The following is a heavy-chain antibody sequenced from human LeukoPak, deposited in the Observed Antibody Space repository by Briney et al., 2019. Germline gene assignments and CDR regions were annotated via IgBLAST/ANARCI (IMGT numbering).Heavy chain of an antibody. J-gene: IGHJ4*02. Sequence: ASVKVSCKASGYTFTSYYMHWVRQAPGQGLEWMGIINPSGGSTSYAQKFQGRVTMTRDTSTSTVYMELSSLRSEDTAVYYCARDDTSPIYSSSWYPDYWGQGTLVTVSS. D-gene: IGHD6-13*01. CDR3: ARDDTSPIYSSSWYPDY. CDR1: GYTFTSYY. CDR2: INPSGGST. V-gene: IGHV1-46*01.